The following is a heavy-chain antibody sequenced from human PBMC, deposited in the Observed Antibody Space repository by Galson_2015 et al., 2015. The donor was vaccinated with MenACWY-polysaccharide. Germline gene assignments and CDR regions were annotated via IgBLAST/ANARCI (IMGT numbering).Heavy chain of an antibody. Sequence: PALVKPTQTLTLTCTVSGFSLRTAGVAVGWIRQPPGKALEWLAVIYWDDNQGYSPSLKNRVTITRDTSKSQVVLTVTNMDPVDTGTYYCAHRRGVARGFDPWGQGTLVIVSS. CDR2: IYWDDNQ. CDR1: GFSLRTAGVA. D-gene: IGHD3-16*01. V-gene: IGHV2-5*02. CDR3: AHRRGVARGFDP. J-gene: IGHJ5*02.